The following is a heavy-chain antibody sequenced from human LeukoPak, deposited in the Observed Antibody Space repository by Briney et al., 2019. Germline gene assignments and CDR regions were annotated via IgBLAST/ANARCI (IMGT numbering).Heavy chain of an antibody. CDR2: ISGSSVAI. CDR1: GFTFDSFG. J-gene: IGHJ4*02. Sequence: KPGGSLRLSCEVSGFTFDSFGLSWVRQAPGKGPEWIAYISGSSVAIYYADSVKGRFTISRDNAKNSLSLQMNSLRAEDTAVYYCARDLRQVIWGFFDYWGQGTLVTVSS. V-gene: IGHV3-48*01. CDR3: ARDLRQVIWGFFDY. D-gene: IGHD2-21*01.